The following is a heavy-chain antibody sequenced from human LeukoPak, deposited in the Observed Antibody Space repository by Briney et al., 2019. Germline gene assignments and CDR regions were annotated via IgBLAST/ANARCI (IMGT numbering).Heavy chain of an antibody. D-gene: IGHD3-22*01. CDR2: IYYSGST. J-gene: IGHJ4*02. Sequence: SQTLSLTCTVSGGSISCGDYYWSWIRQPPGKGLEWIGYIYYSGSTYYNPSLKSRVTISVDTSKNQFSLKLSSVTAADTAVYYCARFDSSGYYPFDYWGQGTLVTVSS. V-gene: IGHV4-30-4*01. CDR3: ARFDSSGYYPFDY. CDR1: GGSISCGDYY.